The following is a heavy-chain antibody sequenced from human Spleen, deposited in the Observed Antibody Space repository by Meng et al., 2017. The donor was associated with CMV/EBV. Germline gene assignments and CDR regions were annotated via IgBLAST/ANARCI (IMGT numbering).Heavy chain of an antibody. Sequence: SLKISCAASGFTFNTYAMNWVRQAPGKGLEWVSGISWNSGSIGYADSVTGRFTISRDNAKNSLFLQMNSLRAEDTALYYCARDMYSNYGVAFDIWGQGTMVTVSS. J-gene: IGHJ3*02. CDR3: ARDMYSNYGVAFDI. CDR2: ISWNSGSI. D-gene: IGHD4-11*01. V-gene: IGHV3-9*01. CDR1: GFTFNTYA.